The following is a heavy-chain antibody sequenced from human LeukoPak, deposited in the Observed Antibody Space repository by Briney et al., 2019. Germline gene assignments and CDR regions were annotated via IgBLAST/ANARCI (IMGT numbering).Heavy chain of an antibody. CDR2: IREDGSDY. CDR1: GFIFSRFW. Sequence: GGSLRLSCAASGFIFSRFWMNWVRQAPGKGLEWVANIREDGSDYYYVGSVRGRFTISRDNAKNSLYLQMNSLRADDTAVYYCARGNTGTGDYWGQGTLVTVSS. V-gene: IGHV3-7*03. J-gene: IGHJ4*02. CDR3: ARGNTGTGDY. D-gene: IGHD1/OR15-1a*01.